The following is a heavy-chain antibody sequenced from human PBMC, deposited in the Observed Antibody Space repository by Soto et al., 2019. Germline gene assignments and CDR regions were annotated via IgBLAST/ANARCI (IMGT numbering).Heavy chain of an antibody. V-gene: IGHV1-69*02. CDR2: IIPMFGIT. D-gene: IGHD3-16*01. Sequence: QVQLVQSGADVKKPGSSVKVSCKASGATFSSSTFTWVRQAPGQGLEWMGRIIPMFGITNSAQKFQGRLGITADESTNTVFMDMSSLSSDDTAIYSCATGALTFGGVLNAWGQGTLVTVSS. CDR1: GATFSSST. CDR3: ATGALTFGGVLNA. J-gene: IGHJ4*02.